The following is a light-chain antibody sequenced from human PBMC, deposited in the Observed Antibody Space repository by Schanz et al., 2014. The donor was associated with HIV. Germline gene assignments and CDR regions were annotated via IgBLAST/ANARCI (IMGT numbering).Light chain of an antibody. V-gene: IGLV2-8*01. CDR2: EVS. CDR3: SSYTGSSSVI. CDR1: SSDVAGYNF. Sequence: QSALTQPPSASGSPGQSVTISCTGASSDVAGYNFVSWYQQHPGKAPKLMIYEVSKRPSGVPDRFSGSKSGNTASLTISGLQAEDEADYYCSSYTGSSSVIFGGGTKLTVL. J-gene: IGLJ2*01.